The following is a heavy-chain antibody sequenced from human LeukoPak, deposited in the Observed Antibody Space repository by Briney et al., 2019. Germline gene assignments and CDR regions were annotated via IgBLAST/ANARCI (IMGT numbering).Heavy chain of an antibody. J-gene: IGHJ4*02. Sequence: PGGSLRLSCAASGFTFSDAYMDWVRQAPGKGLQWVGRIRNKPHSYTTDYAASVKGRFTISRDDSKNSLFLQMNSLKTEDTAVYYCTRVRYGDYFDPWGLGTLVTVSS. CDR3: TRVRYGDYFDP. V-gene: IGHV3-72*01. CDR1: GFTFSDAY. CDR2: IRNKPHSYTT. D-gene: IGHD4-17*01.